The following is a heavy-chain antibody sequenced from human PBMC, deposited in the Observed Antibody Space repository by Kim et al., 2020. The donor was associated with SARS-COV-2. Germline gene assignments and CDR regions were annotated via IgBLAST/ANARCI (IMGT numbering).Heavy chain of an antibody. CDR2: IWYDGSNK. V-gene: IGHV3-33*08. Sequence: GGSLRLSCAASGFTFSSYGMHWVRQAPGKGLEWVAVIWYDGSNKYYADSVKGRFTISRDNSKNTLYLQMNSLRAEDTAVYYCARYDSSYGFDYWGQGTLVTVSS. CDR3: ARYDSSYGFDY. D-gene: IGHD3-22*01. CDR1: GFTFSSYG. J-gene: IGHJ4*02.